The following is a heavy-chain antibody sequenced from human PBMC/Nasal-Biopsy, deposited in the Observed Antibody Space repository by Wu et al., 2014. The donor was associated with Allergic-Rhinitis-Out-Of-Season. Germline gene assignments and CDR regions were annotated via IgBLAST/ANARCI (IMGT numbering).Heavy chain of an antibody. Sequence: LRLSCAASGFTFSSYAMTWVRQAPGKGLEWVSAISDSGGNTYYADSVKGRFTISRDNSKNTLYLQMNSLRAEDTAVYYCVKEKGSGSYPEYFDYWGQGALVTVSS. CDR3: VKEKGSGSYPEYFDY. V-gene: IGHV3-23*01. CDR2: ISDSGGNT. J-gene: IGHJ4*02. CDR1: GFTFSSYA. D-gene: IGHD1-26*01.